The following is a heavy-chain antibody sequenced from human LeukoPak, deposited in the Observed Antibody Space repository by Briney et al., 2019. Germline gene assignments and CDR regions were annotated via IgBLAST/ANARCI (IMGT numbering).Heavy chain of an antibody. CDR2: ISGSGGST. D-gene: IGHD3-10*01. Sequence: GGSLRLSCAASGFTFSNYAMSWVRQAPGKGLEWVSAISGSGGSTYYADSVKGRFTISRDNSKNTLYLQMNSLRAEDTAVYCCAKDGAVRGWGTLDYWGQGTLVTVSS. CDR3: AKDGAVRGWGTLDY. J-gene: IGHJ4*02. CDR1: GFTFSNYA. V-gene: IGHV3-23*01.